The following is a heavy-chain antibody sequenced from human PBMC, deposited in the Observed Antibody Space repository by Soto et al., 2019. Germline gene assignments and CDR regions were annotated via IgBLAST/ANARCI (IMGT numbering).Heavy chain of an antibody. CDR2: ISAYNGST. CDR3: ARDPIYYYGSGRYYESWFDP. V-gene: IGHV1-18*04. CDR1: GYTFTSYG. D-gene: IGHD3-10*01. Sequence: ASVKVSCKASGYTFTSYGISWVRQAPGQGLEWMGWISAYNGSTNYAQKLQGRVTMTTATSKSTANMELRSLRSDDTAVYYCARDPIYYYGSGRYYESWFDPWGQGTLVTVSS. J-gene: IGHJ5*02.